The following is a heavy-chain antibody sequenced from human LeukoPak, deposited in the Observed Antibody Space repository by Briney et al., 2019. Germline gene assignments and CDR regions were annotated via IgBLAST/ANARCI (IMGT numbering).Heavy chain of an antibody. J-gene: IGHJ4*02. CDR3: ARLGYCSSTKCYVIDY. CDR2: SRNKVNSYTT. D-gene: IGHD2-2*01. CDR1: GFTFSSYA. V-gene: IGHV3-72*01. Sequence: GGSLRLSCAASGFTFSSYAMSWVRQAPGKGLEWVGRSRNKVNSYTTEYAASVKGRFTISRDDSKNSLYLQMNSLKTEDTAVYYCARLGYCSSTKCYVIDYWGQGTQVTVSS.